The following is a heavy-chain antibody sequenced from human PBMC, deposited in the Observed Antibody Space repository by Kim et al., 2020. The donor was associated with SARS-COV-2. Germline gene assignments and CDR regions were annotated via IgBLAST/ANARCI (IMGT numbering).Heavy chain of an antibody. CDR3: ASIVPPHHMDV. CDR2: IWHDGSEK. CDR1: GFTFSNYG. J-gene: IGHJ6*03. Sequence: GGSLRLSCAASGFTFSNYGMHWVRQAPGKGLEWLAVIWHDGSEKYYADSVKGRFTISRDNSKTTLYLQMNSLRVEDTAVYYCASIVPPHHMDVWCTGATV. V-gene: IGHV3-33*01. D-gene: IGHD2-15*01.